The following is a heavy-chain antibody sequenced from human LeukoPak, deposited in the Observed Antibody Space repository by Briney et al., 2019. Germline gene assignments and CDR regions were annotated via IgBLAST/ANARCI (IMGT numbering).Heavy chain of an antibody. CDR3: ARDLGATIFDFDY. CDR2: ISSSSNYI. Sequence: GGSLRLSCAASGFTFSSYSMNWVRQAPGKGLEWVSSISSSSNYIYYTDSLKGRFTISRDNTKNSLYLQMNGLRAEDTAGYYCARDLGATIFDFDYWGQGTLVTVSS. V-gene: IGHV3-21*01. J-gene: IGHJ4*02. CDR1: GFTFSSYS. D-gene: IGHD1-26*01.